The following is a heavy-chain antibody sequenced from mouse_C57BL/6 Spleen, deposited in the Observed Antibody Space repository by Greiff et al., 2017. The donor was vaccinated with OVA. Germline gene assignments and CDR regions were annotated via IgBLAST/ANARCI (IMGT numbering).Heavy chain of an antibody. Sequence: QVQLKQPGAELVKPGASVKLSCKASGYTFTSYWMHWVKQRPGRGLEWIGRIDPNSGGTKYNEKFKSKATLTVDKPSSTAYMQLSSLTSEDSAVYYCARSNYGSIPFYYFDYWGQGTTLTVSS. D-gene: IGHD1-1*01. CDR3: ARSNYGSIPFYYFDY. CDR2: IDPNSGGT. V-gene: IGHV1-72*01. J-gene: IGHJ2*01. CDR1: GYTFTSYW.